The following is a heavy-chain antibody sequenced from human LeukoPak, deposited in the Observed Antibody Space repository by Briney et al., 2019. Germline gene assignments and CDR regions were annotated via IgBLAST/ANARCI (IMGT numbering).Heavy chain of an antibody. CDR2: IYYSGST. Sequence: SETLSLTCTVSRGSISSYYWSWIRQPPGKGLEWIGYIYYSGSTNYNPSLKSRVTISVDTSKNQFSLKLSSVTAADTAVYYCARRSTYYYDGSGYGIFDYWGQGTLVTVSS. CDR3: ARRSTYYYDGSGYGIFDY. J-gene: IGHJ4*02. V-gene: IGHV4-59*08. CDR1: RGSISSYY. D-gene: IGHD3-22*01.